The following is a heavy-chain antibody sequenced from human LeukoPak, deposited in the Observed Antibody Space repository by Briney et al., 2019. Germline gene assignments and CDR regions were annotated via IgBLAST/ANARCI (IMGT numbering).Heavy chain of an antibody. CDR2: MNPNSGNT. Sequence: ASVKVSCKASGYTVTSYDINWVRQATGQGLEWMGWMNPNSGNTGYAQKFQGRVTMTRNTSISTAYMELSSLRSEDTAVYYCARVVEGYGDYRYWYFDLWGQGTLVTVSS. D-gene: IGHD4-17*01. CDR1: GYTVTSYD. J-gene: IGHJ2*01. V-gene: IGHV1-8*01. CDR3: ARVVEGYGDYRYWYFDL.